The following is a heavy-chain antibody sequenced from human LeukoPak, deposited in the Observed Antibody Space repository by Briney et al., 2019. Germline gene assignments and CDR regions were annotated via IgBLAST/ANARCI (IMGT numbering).Heavy chain of an antibody. CDR1: GGSISRNNYY. Sequence: PSETLSLTCIVSGGSISRNNYYWDWIRQPPGKGLEYIGSIYYSGSTYYTPSLESRVTISVDTSKNQFSLKLSSVTATDTAVYYCARHRGSSSNFDYWGQGTLVTVSS. V-gene: IGHV4-39*01. CDR2: IYYSGST. D-gene: IGHD6-6*01. J-gene: IGHJ4*02. CDR3: ARHRGSSSNFDY.